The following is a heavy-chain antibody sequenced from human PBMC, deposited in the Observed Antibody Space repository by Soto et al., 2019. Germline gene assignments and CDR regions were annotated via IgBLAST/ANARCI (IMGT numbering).Heavy chain of an antibody. CDR1: GFTVSSNY. J-gene: IGHJ1*01. CDR2: IYSGGST. Sequence: GGSLRLSCAASGFTVSSNYMSWVRQAPGKGLEWVSVIYSGGSTYYADSVKGRFTISRHNSKNTLYLQMNSLRAEDTAVYYCARGTYCSGGSCYLQYWGQGTLVTVSS. CDR3: ARGTYCSGGSCYLQY. D-gene: IGHD2-15*01. V-gene: IGHV3-53*04.